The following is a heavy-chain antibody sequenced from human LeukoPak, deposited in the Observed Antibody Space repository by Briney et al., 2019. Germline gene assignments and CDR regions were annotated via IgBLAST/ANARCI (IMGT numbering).Heavy chain of an antibody. Sequence: PSETLSLTCTVSGGSISSGGYYGSWIRQHPGKGLEWIGYIYYSGSTYYNPSLKSRVTISVDTSKNQFSLKLSSVTAADTAVYYCARSPPAYGDYGSSDYWGQGTLVTVSS. J-gene: IGHJ4*02. CDR1: GGSISSGGYY. D-gene: IGHD4-17*01. CDR2: IYYSGST. V-gene: IGHV4-31*03. CDR3: ARSPPAYGDYGSSDY.